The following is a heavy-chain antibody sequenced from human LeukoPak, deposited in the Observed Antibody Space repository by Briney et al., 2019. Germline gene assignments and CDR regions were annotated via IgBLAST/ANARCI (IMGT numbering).Heavy chain of an antibody. V-gene: IGHV1-8*01. CDR1: GYTFTSYD. CDR2: MNPNSGNT. CDR3: ARGRGCSSTSCLNWFDP. J-gene: IGHJ5*02. Sequence: GASVKVSCKASGYTFTSYDINWVRQATGQGLEWMGWMNPNSGNTGYAQKFQGRVTMTRNTSIGTAYMELSSLRSEDTAVYYCARGRGCSSTSCLNWFDPWGQGTLVTVSS. D-gene: IGHD2-2*01.